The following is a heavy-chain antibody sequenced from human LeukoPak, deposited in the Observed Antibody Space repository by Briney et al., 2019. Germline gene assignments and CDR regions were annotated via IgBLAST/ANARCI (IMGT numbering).Heavy chain of an antibody. D-gene: IGHD3-10*01. J-gene: IGHJ6*04. CDR1: GYRFTSYW. V-gene: IGHV5-10-1*01. Sequence: GESLRISFKGSGYRFTSYWISWGRRMPGKGVGWRGRIDPSESYTNYSTCFQGHVTISADKSISTAYLQWSSLKASDTAMYYCARLMVRGVTLYYYYGMDVWGKGTTVTVSS. CDR3: ARLMVRGVTLYYYYGMDV. CDR2: IDPSESYT.